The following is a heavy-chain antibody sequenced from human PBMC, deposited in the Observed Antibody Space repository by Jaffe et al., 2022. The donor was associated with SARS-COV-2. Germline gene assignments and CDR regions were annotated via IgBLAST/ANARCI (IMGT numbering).Heavy chain of an antibody. J-gene: IGHJ6*02. CDR2: ISCTSTYI. V-gene: IGHV3-21*02. CDR1: GFTFSSYS. Sequence: EVQLVESGGGLVKPGGSLKLSCAASGFTFSSYSMIWVRQAPGKGLEWVSSISCTSTYIFYADSVKGRFTISRDNAKNSLYLQMNSLRAEDTAVYYCVRVGDSSGYYSYYYGMDVWGQGTTVTVSS. D-gene: IGHD3-22*01. CDR3: VRVGDSSGYYSYYYGMDV.